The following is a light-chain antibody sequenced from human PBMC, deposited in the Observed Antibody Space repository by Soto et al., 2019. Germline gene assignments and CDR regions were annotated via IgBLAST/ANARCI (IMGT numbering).Light chain of an antibody. V-gene: IGKV3-11*01. CDR3: QQHSNWPPVIT. CDR2: DAS. Sequence: EIVLTQSPGTLSLSPGERATLSCRASQSFSSYLAWYQQKPGQAPRLLIYDASKRATGIPARFSGRGSGTDINLTISILEPEDFAVYYCQQHSNWPPVITFGQGTRLEIK. CDR1: QSFSSY. J-gene: IGKJ5*01.